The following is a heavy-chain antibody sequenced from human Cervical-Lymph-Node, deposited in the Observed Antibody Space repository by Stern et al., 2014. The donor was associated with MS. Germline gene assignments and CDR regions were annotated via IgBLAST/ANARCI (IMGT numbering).Heavy chain of an antibody. CDR3: ARTADIAVAPHFDY. V-gene: IGHV4-61*02. CDR2: IYTSGST. J-gene: IGHJ4*02. CDR1: GGSISSGSYY. Sequence: QLQLQESGPGLVKPSQTLSLTCTVFGGSISSGSYYWSWIRQPAGKGLEWIGRIYTSGSTHYNPSLTTRATISVDTSKNQFSLKLGSGTAADTAVYYCARTADIAVAPHFDYWGQGTLVTVSS. D-gene: IGHD6-19*01.